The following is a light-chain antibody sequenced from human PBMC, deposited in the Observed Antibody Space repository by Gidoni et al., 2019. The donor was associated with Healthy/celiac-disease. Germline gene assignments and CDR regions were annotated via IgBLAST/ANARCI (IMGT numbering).Light chain of an antibody. CDR2: GNS. CDR1: SSNIGAGYD. Sequence: QSVLTQPPSVSGAPGQWDTTSCTGSSSNIGAGYDVHWYQQLPGTAPKLLINGNSNRPSGVPDRFSGSKSGTSASLAITGLQAEDEADYYCQSYDSSLSGSVFGGGTKLTVL. V-gene: IGLV1-40*01. CDR3: QSYDSSLSGSV. J-gene: IGLJ2*01.